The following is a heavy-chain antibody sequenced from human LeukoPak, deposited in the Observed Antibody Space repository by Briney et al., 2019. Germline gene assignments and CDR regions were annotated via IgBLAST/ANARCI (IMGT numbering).Heavy chain of an antibody. CDR3: ARESSTYYYDSSGYYSTGAFDI. CDR2: ISAYNGNT. CDR1: GYTFTSYG. Sequence: ASVKVSCKASGYTFTSYGISWVRQAPGQGLEWMGWISAYNGNTNYAQKLQGRVTMTTDTSTSTAYMELRSLRSDETAVYYCARESSTYYYDSSGYYSTGAFDIWGQGTMVTVSS. V-gene: IGHV1-18*01. J-gene: IGHJ3*02. D-gene: IGHD3-22*01.